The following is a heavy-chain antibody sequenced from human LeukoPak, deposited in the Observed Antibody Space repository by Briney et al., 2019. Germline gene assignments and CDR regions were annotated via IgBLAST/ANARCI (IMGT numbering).Heavy chain of an antibody. V-gene: IGHV3-53*01. CDR3: ASRHCSGGGCYFAGADPFDY. Sequence: GGSLRLSCEVSGFIVSEHALSWVRQAPGKGLEWVSVIYSGGNIYYIDSVKGRFAISRDTSKNTLYLQMNSLRAEDTAVYYCASRHCSGGGCYFAGADPFDYWGQGTLVTVSS. CDR1: GFIVSEHA. D-gene: IGHD2-15*01. CDR2: IYSGGNI. J-gene: IGHJ4*02.